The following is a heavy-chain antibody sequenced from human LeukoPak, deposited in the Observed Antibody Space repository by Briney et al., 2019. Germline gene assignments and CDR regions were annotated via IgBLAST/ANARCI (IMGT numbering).Heavy chain of an antibody. CDR1: GGSFSGYY. Sequence: PSETLSLTCAVYGGSFSGYYWSWIRQPPGKGLEWIGEINHSGSTNYNPSLKSRVTMSVDTSKNQFSLKLSSVTAADTAVYYCARGYDFWSGNLGYYYMDVWGKGTTVTVSS. CDR3: ARGYDFWSGNLGYYYMDV. V-gene: IGHV4-34*01. CDR2: INHSGST. J-gene: IGHJ6*03. D-gene: IGHD3-3*01.